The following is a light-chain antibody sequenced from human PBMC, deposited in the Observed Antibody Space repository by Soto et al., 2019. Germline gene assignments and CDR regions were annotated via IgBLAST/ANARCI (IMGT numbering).Light chain of an antibody. J-gene: IGLJ1*01. CDR1: SSDVGSYNL. CDR3: YSYAGENLYV. Sequence: QSVLTQPASVSASPGQSITIPCTGTSSDVGSYNLVSWFQQHPGKVPKLLICEGTKRPSGLSDRFSGSKSGTTASLTISGLQAEDEAHYYCYSYAGENLYVFGTGTKVTV. V-gene: IGLV2-23*01. CDR2: EGT.